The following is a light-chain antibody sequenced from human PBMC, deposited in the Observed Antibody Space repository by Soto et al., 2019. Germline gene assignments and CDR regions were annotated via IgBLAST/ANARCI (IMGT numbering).Light chain of an antibody. CDR1: QSVNSN. Sequence: EIVMTQSPATLSVSPGERATLSCRASQSVNSNLAWYQQKPGQAPRLLIYGASTRVAGIPARFSGSGSGTEFSLTISSLQSEDFAIYYCQQYNNWSWTFGQGTKVEIK. V-gene: IGKV3-15*01. J-gene: IGKJ1*01. CDR2: GAS. CDR3: QQYNNWSWT.